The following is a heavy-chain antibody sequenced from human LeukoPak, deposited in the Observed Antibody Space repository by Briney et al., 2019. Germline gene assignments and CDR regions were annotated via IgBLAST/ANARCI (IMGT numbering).Heavy chain of an antibody. V-gene: IGHV3-30*03. CDR3: ARERGYSYGTFDY. CDR1: GFTFSSYS. J-gene: IGHJ4*02. Sequence: GGSLRLSCAASGFTFSSYSMNWVRQAPGKGLEWVAVISYDGSNKYYADSVKGRFTISRDNSKNTLYLQMNSLRAEDTAVYYCARERGYSYGTFDYWGQGTLVTVSS. CDR2: ISYDGSNK. D-gene: IGHD5-18*01.